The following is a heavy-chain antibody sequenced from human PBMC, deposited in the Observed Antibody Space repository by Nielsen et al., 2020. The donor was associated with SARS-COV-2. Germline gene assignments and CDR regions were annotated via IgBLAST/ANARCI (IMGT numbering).Heavy chain of an antibody. CDR3: TTEYTGSSGWYGGYYYYGMDV. Sequence: WIRQPPGKGLEWVAVISYDGSNKYYADSVKGRFTISRDNSKNTLYLQMNSLKTEDTAVYYCTTEYTGSSGWYGGYYYYGMDVWGQGTTVTVSS. CDR2: ISYDGSNK. J-gene: IGHJ6*02. D-gene: IGHD6-19*01. V-gene: IGHV3-30*04.